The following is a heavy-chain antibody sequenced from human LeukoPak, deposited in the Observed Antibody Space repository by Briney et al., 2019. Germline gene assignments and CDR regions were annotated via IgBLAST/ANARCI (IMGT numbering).Heavy chain of an antibody. Sequence: PGGSLRLSCAASGFTFSSYWMHWVRQAPGKGLVWVSRINSDGSSTSYADSVKGRFTISRDNAKNTLYLLMNSLRAEDTAVYYCARRWNYDSSGCAFDIWGQGTMVTVSS. V-gene: IGHV3-74*01. CDR1: GFTFSSYW. CDR3: ARRWNYDSSGCAFDI. J-gene: IGHJ3*02. CDR2: INSDGSST. D-gene: IGHD3-22*01.